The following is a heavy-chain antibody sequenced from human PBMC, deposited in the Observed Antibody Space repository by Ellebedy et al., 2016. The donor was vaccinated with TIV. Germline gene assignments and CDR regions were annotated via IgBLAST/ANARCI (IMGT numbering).Heavy chain of an antibody. CDR3: ARGGRDQWLIDY. CDR1: GFTFSTFA. D-gene: IGHD6-19*01. Sequence: GESLKISCAASGFTFSTFAMHWVRQAPGKGLEWVAVISYDGSNKYYADSVKGRFSISRDNSKNTFYVQMNSLRAEDTAVYYCARGGRDQWLIDYWGQGTLVTVSS. V-gene: IGHV3-30-3*01. CDR2: ISYDGSNK. J-gene: IGHJ4*02.